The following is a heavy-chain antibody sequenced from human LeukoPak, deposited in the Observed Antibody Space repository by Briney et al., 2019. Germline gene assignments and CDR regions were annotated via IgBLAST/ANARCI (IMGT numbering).Heavy chain of an antibody. V-gene: IGHV4-31*03. J-gene: IGHJ4*02. CDR1: GGSISSGGYY. D-gene: IGHD3-22*01. CDR3: ARIDDRRGYYEMYFDY. Sequence: SETLSRTGTVSGGSISSGGYYWSWIRQPPGKSLEWIGSIYYSGSTYYNPSLKSRATISVDTSNNQFSLKLSSVTAADTALYYCARIDDRRGYYEMYFDYWGQGNLVTVSS. CDR2: IYYSGST.